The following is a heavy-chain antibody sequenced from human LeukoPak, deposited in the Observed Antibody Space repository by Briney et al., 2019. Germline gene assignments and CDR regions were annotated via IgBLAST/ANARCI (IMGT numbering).Heavy chain of an antibody. J-gene: IGHJ5*02. CDR1: GGSISSYY. CDR3: ARGGAGYSSSWKT. CDR2: IYYSGST. D-gene: IGHD6-13*01. V-gene: IGHV4-59*08. Sequence: PSETLSLTGTVSGGSISSYYWSWIRQPPGKGLEWIGYIYYSGSTNYNPSLKSRVTISVDTSKNQFSLKLSSVTAADTAVYYCARGGAGYSSSWKTWGQGTLVTVSS.